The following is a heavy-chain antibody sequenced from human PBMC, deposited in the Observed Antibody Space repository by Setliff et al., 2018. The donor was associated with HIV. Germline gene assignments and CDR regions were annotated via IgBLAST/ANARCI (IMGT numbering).Heavy chain of an antibody. CDR2: IYYIGNT. CDR1: GFTFSDYY. D-gene: IGHD3-3*01. J-gene: IGHJ3*02. V-gene: IGHV4-31*02. CDR3: ARVPRITTLRNAFDI. Sequence: LRLSCTASGFTFSDYYMSWIRQHPGKGLDWIGNIYYIGNTDYNPSLKSRVTISIDTSKNQFSLKLSSVTAADTAIYYCARVPRITTLRNAFDIWGQGTMVTVSS.